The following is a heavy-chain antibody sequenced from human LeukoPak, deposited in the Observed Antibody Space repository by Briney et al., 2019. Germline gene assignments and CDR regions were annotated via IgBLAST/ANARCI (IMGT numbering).Heavy chain of an antibody. CDR3: ASGPPKYYYYYGMDV. J-gene: IGHJ6*02. CDR2: IYYSGST. CDR1: GGSISSGGYY. Sequence: SQTLSLTCTVSGGSISSGGYYWSWIRQHPGKGLEWIGYIYYSGSTYYNPSLKSRVTISVDTSKNQFSLKLSSVTAADTAVYYCASGPPKYYYYYGMDVWGQGTTVTVSS. V-gene: IGHV4-31*03.